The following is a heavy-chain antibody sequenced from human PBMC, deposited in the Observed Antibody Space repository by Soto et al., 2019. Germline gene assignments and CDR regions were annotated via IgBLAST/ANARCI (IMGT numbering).Heavy chain of an antibody. CDR2: IYYSGST. D-gene: IGHD3-9*01. Sequence: SETLSLTCTVSGGSNSSYYRSWIRQQPGKGLEWIGYIYYSGSTNYNPSLKSRVTISVDTYKNQFSLKLTSVTAADTAVYYCARGRYYDILTGYYRGDYYGMDVWGQGNTV. CDR3: ARGRYYDILTGYYRGDYYGMDV. CDR1: GGSNSSYY. V-gene: IGHV4-59*01. J-gene: IGHJ6*02.